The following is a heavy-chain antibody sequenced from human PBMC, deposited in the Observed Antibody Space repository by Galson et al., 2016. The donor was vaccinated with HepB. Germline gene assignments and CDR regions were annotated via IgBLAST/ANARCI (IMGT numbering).Heavy chain of an antibody. J-gene: IGHJ4*02. D-gene: IGHD3-10*01. V-gene: IGHV4-34*01. CDR2: INQSGTT. CDR3: ARSRVKVNYYTSGTYYTPLYFDS. Sequence: SETLSLTCAVHGGSLSNYYWSWVRQPPGKGLEWIGEINQSGTTNYNPSLKTGVTISVDTSNNQFSLEVSSVTAADTSVYYCARSRVKVNYYTSGTYYTPLYFDSWGQGTLVTVSS. CDR1: GGSLSNYY.